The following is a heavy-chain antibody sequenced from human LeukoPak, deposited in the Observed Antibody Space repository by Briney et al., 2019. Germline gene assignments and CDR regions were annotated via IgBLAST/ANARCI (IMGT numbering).Heavy chain of an antibody. J-gene: IGHJ4*02. D-gene: IGHD2-2*01. CDR3: AGNFKIVVVPAATSPPNCFDY. V-gene: IGHV1-69*06. Sequence: ASVKVSCKASGGTFSSYAISWVRQAPGQGLEWMGEIVPIFGTANYAQKFQGRVTITADKSTSTAYMELSSLRSEDTAVYYCAGNFKIVVVPAATSPPNCFDYWGQGTLVTVSS. CDR1: GGTFSSYA. CDR2: IVPIFGTA.